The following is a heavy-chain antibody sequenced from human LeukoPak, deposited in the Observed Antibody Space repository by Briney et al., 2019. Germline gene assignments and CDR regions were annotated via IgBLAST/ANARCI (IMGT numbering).Heavy chain of an antibody. D-gene: IGHD1-26*01. Sequence: SVKVSCKASGGTFSSYAISWVRQAPGQGLEWMGGIIPIFGTANYAQKFQGRVTITADESMSTAYMELSSLRSEDTAVYYCARGSIVGAPYYYYYYGMDVWGQGTTVTVSS. V-gene: IGHV1-69*01. CDR2: IIPIFGTA. CDR3: ARGSIVGAPYYYYYYGMDV. J-gene: IGHJ6*02. CDR1: GGTFSSYA.